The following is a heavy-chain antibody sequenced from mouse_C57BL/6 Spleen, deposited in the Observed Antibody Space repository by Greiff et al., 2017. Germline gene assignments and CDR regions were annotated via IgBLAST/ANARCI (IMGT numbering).Heavy chain of an antibody. Sequence: VQLQQSGAELVRPGASVKLSCTASGFNIKDYYMHWVKQRPEQGLEWIGRIDPEDGGTEYDPKFQGKATMTADTSSNTAYLQLSSLTSEDTAVYYCTARLTEADFDVWGTGTTVTVSS. CDR3: TARLTEADFDV. CDR1: GFNIKDYY. D-gene: IGHD1-2*01. J-gene: IGHJ1*03. CDR2: IDPEDGGT. V-gene: IGHV14-1*01.